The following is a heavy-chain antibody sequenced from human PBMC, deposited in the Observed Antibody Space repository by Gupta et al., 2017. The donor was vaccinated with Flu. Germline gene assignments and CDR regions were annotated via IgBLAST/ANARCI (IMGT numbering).Heavy chain of an antibody. D-gene: IGHD5-24*01. CDR1: GYTFTSYD. CDR2: MNPNSGNT. J-gene: IGHJ5*02. V-gene: IGHV1-8*01. Sequence: QVQLVQSGAEVKKPGASVKVSCKASGYTFTSYDINWVRQATGQGLEWMGWMNPNSGNTGYAQKVQGRVTMTRNTSISTAYMELSSLRSEDTAVYYCARVVLNAAYEMTWLGPWGQGTLVTVSS. CDR3: ARVVLNAAYEMTWLGP.